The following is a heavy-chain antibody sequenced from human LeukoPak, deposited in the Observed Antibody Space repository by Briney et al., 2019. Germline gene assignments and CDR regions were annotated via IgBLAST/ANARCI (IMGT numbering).Heavy chain of an antibody. CDR2: INHSGST. J-gene: IGHJ5*02. CDR3: ARGLYSSFWSGYLTNWFDP. V-gene: IGHV4-34*01. CDR1: GGSFSGYY. D-gene: IGHD3-3*01. Sequence: SETLSLTCAVYGGSFSGYYWSWIRQPPGKGLEWIGEINHSGSTNYNPSLKSRVTISVDTSKNQFSLKLSSVTAADTAVYYCARGLYSSFWSGYLTNWFDPWCQGTLVTVSS.